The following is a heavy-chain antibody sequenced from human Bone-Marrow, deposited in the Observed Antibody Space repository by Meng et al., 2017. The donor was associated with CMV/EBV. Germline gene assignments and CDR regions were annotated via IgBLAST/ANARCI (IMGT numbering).Heavy chain of an antibody. V-gene: IGHV4-39*07. J-gene: IGHJ4*02. CDR1: GVSISRGYYY. Sequence: ESLKISCTVSGVSISRGYYYWGWMRQPPGKGLEWVGSMSYSGGAYYNPSLESRATISVDTSKRQFSLRLRSVTAADTAVYFCARATRAYSSGLLDFWGQGTLVTVSS. CDR2: MSYSGGA. CDR3: ARATRAYSSGLLDF. D-gene: IGHD6-19*01.